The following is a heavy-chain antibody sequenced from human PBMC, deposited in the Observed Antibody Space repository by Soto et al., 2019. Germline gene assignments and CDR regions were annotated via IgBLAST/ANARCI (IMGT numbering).Heavy chain of an antibody. CDR1: GGSISSGGYY. J-gene: IGHJ5*02. Sequence: SETLSLTCTVSGGSISSGGYYWSWIRQHPGKGLEWIGYIYYSGSTYYNPSLKSRVTISVDTSKNQFSLKLSSVTAADTAVYYCARVVRQLVSSNWFDPWGQGTLVTVSS. CDR2: IYYSGST. D-gene: IGHD6-6*01. V-gene: IGHV4-31*03. CDR3: ARVVRQLVSSNWFDP.